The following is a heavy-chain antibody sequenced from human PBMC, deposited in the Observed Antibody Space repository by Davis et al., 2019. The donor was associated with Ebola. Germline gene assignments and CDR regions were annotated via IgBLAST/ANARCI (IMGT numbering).Heavy chain of an antibody. CDR2: IWNDGSQK. CDR3: ARGIVVVVADYFDL. V-gene: IGHV3-33*08. CDR1: GFTFSSYA. Sequence: GSLRLSCAASGFTFSSYAMHWFRQAPGKGLEWVAVIWNDGSQKYYAESVEGRFIISRDNSKDTLFLQMNSLRVEDTAVYYCARGIVVVVADYFDLWGQGTLVTVSS. D-gene: IGHD2-15*01. J-gene: IGHJ4*02.